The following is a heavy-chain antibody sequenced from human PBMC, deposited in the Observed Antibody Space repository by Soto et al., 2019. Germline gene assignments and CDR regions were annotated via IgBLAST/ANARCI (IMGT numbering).Heavy chain of an antibody. CDR2: MNPNSGNT. J-gene: IGHJ4*02. CDR3: ASGPPPIFGVAPMSY. V-gene: IGHV1-8*01. D-gene: IGHD3-3*01. Sequence: QVQLVQSGAEVKKPGASVKVSCKASGYTFTSYDINWVRQATGQGLEWMGWMNPNSGNTGYAQKFQGRVTMTRNTSISTAYMELSILRSEDTAVYYCASGPPPIFGVAPMSYWGQGTLVTVSS. CDR1: GYTFTSYD.